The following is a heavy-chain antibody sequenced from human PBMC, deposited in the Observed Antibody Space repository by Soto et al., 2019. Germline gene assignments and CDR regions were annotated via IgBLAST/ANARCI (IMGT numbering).Heavy chain of an antibody. J-gene: IGHJ4*02. V-gene: IGHV3-30*18. CDR3: AKETYSGPLDY. CDR1: GFTFSSYG. D-gene: IGHD2-15*01. Sequence: QVQLVESGGGVVQPGRSLRLSCAASGFTFSSYGMHWVRQAPGKGLEWVAGISYDGSNKYYADCVKGRFTISRDNSKNTLYLQMNSLRAEDTAVYYCAKETYSGPLDYWGQGTLVTVSS. CDR2: ISYDGSNK.